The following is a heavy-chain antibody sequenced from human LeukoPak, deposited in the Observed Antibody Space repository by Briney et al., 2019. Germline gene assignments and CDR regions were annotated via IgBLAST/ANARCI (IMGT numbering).Heavy chain of an antibody. CDR3: TGGSGWYSPDY. CDR2: IRSTTNNYAT. CDR1: GFTFSGSA. J-gene: IGHJ4*02. V-gene: IGHV3-73*01. Sequence: PGGSLRLSCAASGFTFSGSAMHCVRQASGKGLEWVGLIRSTTNNYATAYAASVRGRFTISRDDSKDTAYLQMNSLKTEDTAVYYCTGGSGWYSPDYWGQGTLVTVSS. D-gene: IGHD6-19*01.